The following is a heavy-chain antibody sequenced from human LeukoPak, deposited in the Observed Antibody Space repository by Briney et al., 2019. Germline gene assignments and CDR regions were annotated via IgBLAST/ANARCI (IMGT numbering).Heavy chain of an antibody. CDR3: ARVRDGYNYFDY. CDR1: GYTFTSYD. V-gene: IGHV1-8*03. J-gene: IGHJ4*02. Sequence: WASVKVSCKASGYTFTSYDINWVRQATGQGLEWMGWMNPNSGNTGYAQKFQGRATITRNPSISTAYMELSSLRSEDTAVYYCARVRDGYNYFDYWGQGTLVTVSS. CDR2: MNPNSGNT. D-gene: IGHD5-24*01.